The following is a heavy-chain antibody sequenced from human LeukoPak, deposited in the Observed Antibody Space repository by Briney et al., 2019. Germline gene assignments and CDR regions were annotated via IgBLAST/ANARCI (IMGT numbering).Heavy chain of an antibody. Sequence: GGSLRLSCAASGFTFSSYAMHWVRQAPGKGLEWVAVISYDGSNKYYADSVKGRFTISRDNSKNTLYLQMNSLRAEDTAVYYCASLHPGYSSSPPYWGQGTLVTVSS. CDR2: ISYDGSNK. J-gene: IGHJ4*02. V-gene: IGHV3-30-3*01. CDR1: GFTFSSYA. CDR3: ASLHPGYSSSPPY. D-gene: IGHD6-13*01.